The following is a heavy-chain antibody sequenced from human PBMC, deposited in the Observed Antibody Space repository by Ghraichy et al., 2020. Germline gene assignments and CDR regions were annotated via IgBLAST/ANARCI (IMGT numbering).Heavy chain of an antibody. J-gene: IGHJ4*02. CDR2: ISYSGST. V-gene: IGHV4-30-4*01. CDR3: LRAVDTAMVTL. CDR1: GGSVSSDDYY. D-gene: IGHD5-18*01. Sequence: SLNISCTVSGGSVSSDDYYWTWIRQPPGKGLEWIGYISYSGSTYYNPSLKSRLTISLDTSKNQFSLKLDSVTAADTAVYYCLRAVDTAMVTLWGQGTLVTVSS.